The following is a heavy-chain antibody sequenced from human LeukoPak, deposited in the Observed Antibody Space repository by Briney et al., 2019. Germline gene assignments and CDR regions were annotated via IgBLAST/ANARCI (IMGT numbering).Heavy chain of an antibody. Sequence: PSETMSLTCNVYGVSMRTYYWTWIRHPPGKGMGWIGYIFYNGNTYYNPYLKSRVTISFDTSKNQFFLTLTSMTAADTAVYFCARGAPRRDYYYYYMDVWGKGTTVTVYS. J-gene: IGHJ6*03. CDR1: GVSMRTYY. CDR3: ARGAPRRDYYYYYMDV. V-gene: IGHV4-59*01. CDR2: IFYNGNT.